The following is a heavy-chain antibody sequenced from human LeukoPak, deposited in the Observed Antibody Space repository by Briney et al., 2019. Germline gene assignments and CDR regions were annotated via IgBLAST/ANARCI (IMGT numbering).Heavy chain of an antibody. D-gene: IGHD3-22*01. J-gene: IGHJ4*02. V-gene: IGHV3-23*01. CDR1: GFTFSNYA. Sequence: GGSLRLSCAASGFTFSNYAMSWVRQAPGKGLEWVSVISGSGGTTYYADSVKGRFTISRDNSKNTLYLQMNSLRAEDTAVYYCARDRDYYDSSGSFDYWGQGTLVTVSS. CDR2: ISGSGGTT. CDR3: ARDRDYYDSSGSFDY.